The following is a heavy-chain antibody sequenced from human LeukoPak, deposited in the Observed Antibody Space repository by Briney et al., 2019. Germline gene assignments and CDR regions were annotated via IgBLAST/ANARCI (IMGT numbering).Heavy chain of an antibody. CDR2: INPDSGDT. CDR3: ARLAGGLYQFDY. Sequence: ASVKVSCKASEYTFSVYHIHWVRQAPGQGLELMAWINPDSGDTNYAQKFQGRVTMTRDTSISTAYMELSRLRSDDTAVYYCARLAGGLYQFDYWGQGALVTVSS. CDR1: EYTFSVYH. V-gene: IGHV1-2*02. D-gene: IGHD2-2*01. J-gene: IGHJ4*02.